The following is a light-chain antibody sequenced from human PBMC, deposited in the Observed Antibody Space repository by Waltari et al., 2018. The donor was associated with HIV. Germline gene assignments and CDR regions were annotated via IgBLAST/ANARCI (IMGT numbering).Light chain of an antibody. CDR3: SAWDDNLNAL. Sequence: QSVLIQPPSASGTPGQRVTISCSGRRSNIGSNSVTWYQQFPGTAPKLLIYSNDRRPSGVPDRFSGSKSGTSASLVINGLQPEDEAHYYCSAWDDNLNALFGGGTKLTVL. CDR2: SND. CDR1: RSNIGSNS. J-gene: IGLJ2*01. V-gene: IGLV1-44*01.